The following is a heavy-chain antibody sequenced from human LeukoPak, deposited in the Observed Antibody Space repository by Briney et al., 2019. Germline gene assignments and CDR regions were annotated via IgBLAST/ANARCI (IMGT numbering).Heavy chain of an antibody. CDR1: GYSFANYW. CDR2: IYPGDSDT. D-gene: IGHD3-22*01. J-gene: IGHJ4*02. CDR3: ASGIGYDSSGYYVDY. Sequence: PGASLQISCKGSGYSFANYWIGWVRQLPGKGLEWMGIIYPGDSDTRYSPSFQGQVTISADKSISTAYLQWSSLKASDTAMYYCASGIGYDSSGYYVDYWGQGTLVTVSS. V-gene: IGHV5-51*01.